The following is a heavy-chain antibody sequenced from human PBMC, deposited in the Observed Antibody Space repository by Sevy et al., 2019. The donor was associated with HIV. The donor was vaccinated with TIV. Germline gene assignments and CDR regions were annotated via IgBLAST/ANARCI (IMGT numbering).Heavy chain of an antibody. J-gene: IGHJ5*02. CDR3: ARERTYDFWSGPPNWFDP. D-gene: IGHD3-3*01. Sequence: GGSLRLSCAASGFTFSSYSMNWVRQAPGKGLEWVSYISSSSTIYYADSVKGRFTISRDNAKNSLYLQMNSLRDEDTAVYYCARERTYDFWSGPPNWFDPWGQGTLVTVSS. CDR1: GFTFSSYS. CDR2: ISSSSTI. V-gene: IGHV3-48*02.